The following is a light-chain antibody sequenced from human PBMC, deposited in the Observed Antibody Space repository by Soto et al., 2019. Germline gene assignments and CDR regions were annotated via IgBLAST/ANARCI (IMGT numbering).Light chain of an antibody. Sequence: EILFPQSPGPQSLSPGERATLSFTARQRLSSSQLAWYQQKPGQAPRLLIHDASSRATGISDRFTGSGSGTDFTLTITTLEPEDFAVYYCQQYGSSPRTFGLGTKVDIK. CDR2: DAS. CDR1: QRLSSSQ. CDR3: QQYGSSPRT. V-gene: IGKV3-20*01. J-gene: IGKJ1*01.